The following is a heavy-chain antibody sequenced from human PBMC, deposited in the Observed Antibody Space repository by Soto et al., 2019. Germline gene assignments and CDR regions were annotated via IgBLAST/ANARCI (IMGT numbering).Heavy chain of an antibody. J-gene: IGHJ4*02. CDR2: ISYDGSNK. V-gene: IGHV3-30-3*01. D-gene: IGHD1-26*01. CDR1: GFTFSSYA. CDR3: ARDVATTGDWDF. Sequence: PGGSLRLSCAASGFTFSSYAMHWVRQAPGKGLEWVAVISYDGSNKYYADSVKGRFTISRDNAKNSLYLQMNSLRDEDTAVYYCARDVATTGDWDFWGQGTLVTVSS.